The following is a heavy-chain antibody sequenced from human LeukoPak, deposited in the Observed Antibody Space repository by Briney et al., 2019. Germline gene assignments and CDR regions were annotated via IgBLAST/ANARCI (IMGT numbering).Heavy chain of an antibody. V-gene: IGHV4-59*01. CDR1: GGSIISYY. Sequence: SETLSLTCTVSGGSIISYYWTWIRQPPGKGLEWIGYIFYSGSTSYNPSLKSRVTISVDTSKNQFSLKLTSVTAADTAVYYCARWYGSGTRNPWFDSWGQGALVTVSS. CDR2: IFYSGST. J-gene: IGHJ5*01. D-gene: IGHD3-10*01. CDR3: ARWYGSGTRNPWFDS.